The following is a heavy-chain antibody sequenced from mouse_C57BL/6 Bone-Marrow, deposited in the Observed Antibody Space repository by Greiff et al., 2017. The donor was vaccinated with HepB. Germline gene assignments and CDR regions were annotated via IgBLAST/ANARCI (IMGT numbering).Heavy chain of an antibody. J-gene: IGHJ3*01. CDR3: ARSICYDYRWFAY. Sequence: VQLQQSGAELVKPGASVKLSCKASGYTFTSYWMHWVKQRPGQGLEWIGMIHPNSGSTNYNEKFKSKATLTVDKSSSTAYMQLSSLTSEDSAVYYCARSICYDYRWFAYWGQGTLVTVSA. V-gene: IGHV1-64*01. CDR1: GYTFTSYW. D-gene: IGHD2-4*01. CDR2: IHPNSGST.